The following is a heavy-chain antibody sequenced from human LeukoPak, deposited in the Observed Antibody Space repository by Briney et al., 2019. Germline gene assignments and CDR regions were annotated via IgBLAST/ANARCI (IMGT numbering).Heavy chain of an antibody. J-gene: IGHJ2*01. CDR2: INHSGST. V-gene: IGHV4-34*01. CDR1: GGSFSGYY. CDR3: ARVKKHYYDSSGYYYVDWYFDL. D-gene: IGHD3-22*01. Sequence: PSETLSLTCAVYGGSFSGYYWSWIRQPPGKGLEWIGEINHSGSTNYNPSLKSRVTISVDTSKNQFSLKLSSVTAADTAVYYCARVKKHYYDSSGYYYVDWYFDLWGRGTLVTVSS.